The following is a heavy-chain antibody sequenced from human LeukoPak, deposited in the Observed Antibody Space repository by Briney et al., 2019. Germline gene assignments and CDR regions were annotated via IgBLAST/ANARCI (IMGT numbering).Heavy chain of an antibody. CDR3: ARARDPDDAFDI. CDR1: GFTFSSYE. CDR2: ISSSGSTI. V-gene: IGHV3-48*03. Sequence: GGSLRLSCAASGFTFSSYEMNWVRQAPGKGLEWVSYISSSGSTIYYADSVKGRFTISRDNAKNSLYLQMNSLRAEDTAVYYCARARDPDDAFDIWGQGTMVTVSS. J-gene: IGHJ3*02.